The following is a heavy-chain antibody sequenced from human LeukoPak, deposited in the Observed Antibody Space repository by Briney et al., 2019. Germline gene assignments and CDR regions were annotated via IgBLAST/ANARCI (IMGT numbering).Heavy chain of an antibody. D-gene: IGHD3-22*01. V-gene: IGHV4-31*03. CDR3: SRGLDSRKLGY. J-gene: IGHJ4*02. Sequence: PSETLSLTCTVSGASFSSGDQYWNWIRQSPGKGLEWIGSIHPSGRSYNNPSLESRVTISIDTSKNQFSLNLNSVTAADTAVYFCSRGLDSRKLGYWGQGTLVTVSS. CDR1: GASFSSGDQY. CDR2: IHPSGRS.